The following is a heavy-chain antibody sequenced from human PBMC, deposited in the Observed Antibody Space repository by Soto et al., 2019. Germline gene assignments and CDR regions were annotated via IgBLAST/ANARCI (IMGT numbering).Heavy chain of an antibody. CDR1: GGSISSSNW. J-gene: IGHJ6*02. CDR2: IYHSGST. D-gene: IGHD2-2*01. V-gene: IGHV4-4*02. CDR3: SRDLVGPAANLYYYGMDV. Sequence: PSETLSLTCAVSGGSISSSNWWCWVRQPPGKGLEWFGEIYHSGSTNYNPSPKSRVTRSVDKSKNQIYLKLSTVTAAATAVYYCSRDLVGPAANLYYYGMDVWGQGATVTVSS.